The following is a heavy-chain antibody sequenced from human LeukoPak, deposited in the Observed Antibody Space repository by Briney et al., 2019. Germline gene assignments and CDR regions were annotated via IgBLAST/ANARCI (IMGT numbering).Heavy chain of an antibody. CDR2: ISDSGGSA. V-gene: IGHV3-23*01. CDR1: GFTFSSYA. CDR3: AKLMTTHRRYFDY. Sequence: PGGSLRLSXAASGFTFSSYAMSWVRQAPGKGLEGVSVISDSGGSAYCADSVKGRFTMSRDNSKNTLYLQMNSLRAEDTAVYYCAKLMTTHRRYFDYWGQGTLVTVSS. J-gene: IGHJ4*02. D-gene: IGHD1-1*01.